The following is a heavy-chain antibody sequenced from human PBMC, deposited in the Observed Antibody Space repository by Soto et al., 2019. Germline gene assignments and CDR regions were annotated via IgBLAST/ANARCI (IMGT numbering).Heavy chain of an antibody. CDR3: ARRGGVRKVAATLNY. V-gene: IGHV4-34*01. J-gene: IGHJ4*02. CDR1: GGSFSGYY. D-gene: IGHD2-15*01. Sequence: QVQLQQWGAGLLKPSETLSLTCAVYGGSFSGYYWSWIRQPPGKGLEWIGEINHSGSTNYNPSLKSRVTISVDTSKNQFSLKLSSVTAADTAVYYCARRGGVRKVAATLNYWGQGTLVTVSS. CDR2: INHSGST.